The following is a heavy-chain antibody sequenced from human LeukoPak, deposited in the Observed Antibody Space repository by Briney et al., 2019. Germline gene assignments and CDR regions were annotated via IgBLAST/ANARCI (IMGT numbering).Heavy chain of an antibody. D-gene: IGHD1-26*01. Sequence: GASVKVSCKASGYTFTSYAMSWVRQAPGQGLEWMGCVNPNSGDTNYAQKFQGSVTMTRDTSISTVYMELSRLRSDDTAVYYCARASGSYWWFDSWGQGTLVTVSS. CDR1: GYTFTSYA. V-gene: IGHV1-2*02. J-gene: IGHJ5*01. CDR3: ARASGSYWWFDS. CDR2: VNPNSGDT.